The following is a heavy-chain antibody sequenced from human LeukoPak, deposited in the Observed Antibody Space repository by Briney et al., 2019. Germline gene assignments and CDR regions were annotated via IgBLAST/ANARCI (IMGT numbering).Heavy chain of an antibody. D-gene: IGHD3-10*01. J-gene: IGHJ3*02. CDR3: AKVNTMVQGVIIAAFDI. V-gene: IGHV3-23*01. Sequence: GGSLRLSCAASGFTFSSYAMSWVRQAPGKGLEWVSAISGSGGSTYYADSVKGRFTISRDNSKNTLYLQMNSLRAEDTAVYYCAKVNTMVQGVIIAAFDIWGQGTMVTVSS. CDR1: GFTFSSYA. CDR2: ISGSGGST.